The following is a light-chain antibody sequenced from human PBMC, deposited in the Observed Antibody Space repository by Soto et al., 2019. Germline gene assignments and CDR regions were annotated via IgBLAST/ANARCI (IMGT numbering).Light chain of an antibody. V-gene: IGLV6-57*04. CDR1: SGSVASNS. J-gene: IGLJ3*02. CDR2: EDD. CDR3: QSYDSDNHGV. Sequence: NFMLTQPHSGSESPGKTVTISCTRSSGSVASNSVQWYQQRPGSAPTTVISEDDQRPSGVPDRFSGSIDTSSNSASLTISGLKTEDEADYYCQSYDSDNHGVFGGGTKLTVL.